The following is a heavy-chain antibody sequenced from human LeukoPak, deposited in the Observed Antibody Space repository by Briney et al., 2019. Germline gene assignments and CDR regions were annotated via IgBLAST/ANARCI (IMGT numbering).Heavy chain of an antibody. J-gene: IGHJ4*02. CDR2: ISSSGSTM. Sequence: GGSLRLSCAASGFTFTTYDMNWVRQAPGKGLEWVSFISSSGSTMYYADSVKGRFTTSRDNAKNSLYLQMNSLRAEDTAVYYCARSKTHAYWGQGTLVTVSS. CDR1: GFTFTTYD. CDR3: ARSKTHAY. V-gene: IGHV3-48*03.